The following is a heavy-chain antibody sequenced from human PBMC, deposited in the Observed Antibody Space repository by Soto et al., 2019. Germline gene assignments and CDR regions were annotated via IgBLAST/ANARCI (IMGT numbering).Heavy chain of an antibody. Sequence: SETLSLTCTVSGGSISSSSYYWGWIRQPPGKGLEWIGSIYYSGSTYYNPPLKSRVTISVDTSKNQFSMKLSSVTAADTAVYYCARQKLELVFWLERSTQFDYWGQGTLVTVSS. CDR3: ARQKLELVFWLERSTQFDY. V-gene: IGHV4-39*01. J-gene: IGHJ4*02. CDR1: GGSISSSSYY. CDR2: IYYSGST. D-gene: IGHD6-6*01.